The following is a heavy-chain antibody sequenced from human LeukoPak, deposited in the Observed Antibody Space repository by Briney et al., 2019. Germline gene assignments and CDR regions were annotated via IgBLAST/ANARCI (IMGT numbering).Heavy chain of an antibody. CDR1: GASISNYY. CDR3: ARGVPYYYYMDV. V-gene: IGHV4-59*08. D-gene: IGHD3-10*01. CDR2: IYYSGST. J-gene: IGHJ6*03. Sequence: SETLSLTCTVSGASISNYYWSWIRKSPGKGLEWIGYIYYSGSTYYNPSLKSRVTISVDTSKNQFSLKLSSVTAADTAVYYCARGVPYYYYMDVWGKGTTVTVSS.